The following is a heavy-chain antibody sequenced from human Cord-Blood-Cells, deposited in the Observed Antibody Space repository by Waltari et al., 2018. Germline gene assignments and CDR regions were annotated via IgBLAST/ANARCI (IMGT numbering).Heavy chain of an antibody. D-gene: IGHD7-27*01. CDR2: VDPEDGET. V-gene: IGHV1-69-2*01. J-gene: IGHJ4*02. CDR3: ASNWGSDDY. Sequence: EVQPVQSGAEVKKPGATVNISCQVSAYTFTNSYIHWVQQAPGKGLEWMGLVDPEDGETIYAEKFQGRVTITADTSTDTAYMELSSLRSEDTAVYYCASNWGSDDYWGQGTLVTVSS. CDR1: AYTFTNSY.